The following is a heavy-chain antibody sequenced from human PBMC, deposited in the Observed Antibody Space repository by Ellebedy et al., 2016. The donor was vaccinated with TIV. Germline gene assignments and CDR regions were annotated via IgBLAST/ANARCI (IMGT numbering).Heavy chain of an antibody. CDR1: GFTFSAYW. D-gene: IGHD3-10*01. J-gene: IGHJ6*02. Sequence: PGGSLRLSCAASGFTFSAYWMSWVRQAPGKGLEWVANINRDGSERYYVDSVKGRFTISRDNAKAKDSLFLEMNSLRPEDTAVYYCAKENRVWPYYDFHGMDVWGQGTTVTVSS. CDR2: INRDGSER. CDR3: AKENRVWPYYDFHGMDV. V-gene: IGHV3-7*01.